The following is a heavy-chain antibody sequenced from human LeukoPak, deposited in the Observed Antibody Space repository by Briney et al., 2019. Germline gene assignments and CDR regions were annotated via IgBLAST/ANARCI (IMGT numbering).Heavy chain of an antibody. Sequence: QSGGSLRLSCAASGFTFSSYGMHWVRQAPGKGLEWVAVIWYDGSNKYYADSVKGRFTISRDNSKNTLYLQMNSLRAEDTAVYYCARWGAAAAGTEYDYWGQGTLVTVSS. CDR3: ARWGAAAAGTEYDY. CDR1: GFTFSSYG. J-gene: IGHJ4*02. D-gene: IGHD6-13*01. CDR2: IWYDGSNK. V-gene: IGHV3-33*01.